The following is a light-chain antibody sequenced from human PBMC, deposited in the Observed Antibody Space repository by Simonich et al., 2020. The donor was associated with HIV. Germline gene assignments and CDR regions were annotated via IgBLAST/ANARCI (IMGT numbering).Light chain of an antibody. J-gene: IGLJ2*01. Sequence: QSALTQPASVSGSPGQSITISCTGTSSDVGAYDFVSWYQHHPGKAPKVIISDVYRRPSGVSKRFAGSKSGNTASLTISGLQAEDEADYYCCSYTTSSAYVLFGGGTKLTVL. CDR3: CSYTTSSAYVL. CDR1: SSDVGAYDF. CDR2: DVY. V-gene: IGLV2-14*03.